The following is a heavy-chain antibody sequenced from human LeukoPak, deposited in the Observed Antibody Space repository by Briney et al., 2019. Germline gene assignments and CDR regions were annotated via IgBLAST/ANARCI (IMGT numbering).Heavy chain of an antibody. CDR3: ARLSGSYYGVRFDP. J-gene: IGHJ5*02. CDR2: IIPIFGTA. V-gene: IGHV1-69*13. CDR1: GGTFSSYA. Sequence: ASVKVSCKASGGTFSSYAISWVRQAPGQGLEWMGGIIPIFGTANYAQKFQGRVTITADESTSTAYMELSSLRSEDTAVYYCARLSGSYYGVRFDPWGQGTLVTVSS. D-gene: IGHD1-26*01.